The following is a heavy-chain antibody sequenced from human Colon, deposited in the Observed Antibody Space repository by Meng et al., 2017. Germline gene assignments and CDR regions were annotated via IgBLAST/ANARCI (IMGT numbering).Heavy chain of an antibody. D-gene: IGHD3-22*01. J-gene: IGHJ4*02. CDR1: GYSISSSNW. CDR2: IYYSGST. V-gene: IGHV4-28*01. Sequence: QVQLQESGPGLVKPSDTVSLTCAVSGYSISSSNWWGWIRQPPGKGLEWIGHIYYSGSTFYNPSLKSRVTMSVDTSKNQLSLKPSSVTAVDTAVYYCARSANSSGSYFDSWGQGTLVTVSS. CDR3: ARSANSSGSYFDS.